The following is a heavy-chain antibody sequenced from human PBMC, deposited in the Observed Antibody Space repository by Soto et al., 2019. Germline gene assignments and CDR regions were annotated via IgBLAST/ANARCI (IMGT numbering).Heavy chain of an antibody. D-gene: IGHD5-12*01. CDR2: TKNIGNNYAT. V-gene: IGHV3-72*01. J-gene: IGHJ4*02. Sequence: EGQVVESGGGLVQPGGSLRLSCAASGFTISDHFIDWVRQAPGKGLEWFGRTKNIGNNYATEYAASVKGRFTISRDDSRNSVYLYMNRLKSEDTAVYFCARGGNEYRYWGQGTLVTVSS. CDR3: ARGGNEYRY. CDR1: GFTISDHF.